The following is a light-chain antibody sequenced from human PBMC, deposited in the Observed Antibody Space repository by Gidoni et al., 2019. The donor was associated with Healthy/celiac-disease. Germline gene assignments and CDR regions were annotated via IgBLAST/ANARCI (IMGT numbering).Light chain of an antibody. J-gene: IGKJ1*01. V-gene: IGKV1-27*01. CDR3: QKYNSAPRT. CDR2: AAS. Sequence: DPVTITCRASQGIANYLAWYQLKPGKVPKLLIYAASTLQSGVPSRFSGSGSGTDFTLTISSLQPEDVATYYCQKYNSAPRTFGQXTKVEIK. CDR1: QGIANY.